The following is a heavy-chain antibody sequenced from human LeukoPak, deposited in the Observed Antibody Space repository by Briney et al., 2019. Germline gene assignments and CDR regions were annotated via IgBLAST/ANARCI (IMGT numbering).Heavy chain of an antibody. CDR3: AKDGNYYDRSAYYPRPLDY. D-gene: IGHD3-22*01. V-gene: IGHV3-43*01. CDR1: GFSFDGSG. J-gene: IGHJ4*02. Sequence: GGSLRLSCAASGFSFDGSGMHWVRQAPGKGLEWVSCISSDGRRTYYEDSVKGRFTISRDNNRNSLYLQMNSLRTDDTAFYFCAKDGNYYDRSAYYPRPLDYWGQGTLVTVSS. CDR2: ISSDGRRT.